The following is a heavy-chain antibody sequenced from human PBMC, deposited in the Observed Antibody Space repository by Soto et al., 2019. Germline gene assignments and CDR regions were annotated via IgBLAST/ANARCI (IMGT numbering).Heavy chain of an antibody. V-gene: IGHV3-30-3*01. Sequence: GGSLRLSCAASGFTFSSYAMHWVRQAPGKGLEWVAVISYDGSNKYYADSVKGRFTISRDNSKNTLYLQMNSLRAEDTAVYYCARVPGRGSGWYDFLSGLDYWGQGTLVTVSS. CDR3: ARVPGRGSGWYDFLSGLDY. D-gene: IGHD6-19*01. CDR2: ISYDGSNK. J-gene: IGHJ4*02. CDR1: GFTFSSYA.